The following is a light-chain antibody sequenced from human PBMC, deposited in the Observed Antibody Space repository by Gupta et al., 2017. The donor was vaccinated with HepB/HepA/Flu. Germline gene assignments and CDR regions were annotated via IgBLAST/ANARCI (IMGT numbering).Light chain of an antibody. J-gene: IGKJ1*01. V-gene: IGKV1-39*01. CDR3: QQSDSTLSWT. CDR2: AAS. Sequence: DIQMTQSPSSLSASVGDRVTITCRASQSISSSLNWYQQKPGKAPKLLIYAASSLQSGVPSRFSGSGSGTDFTLTISSLQPEDSATYYCQQSDSTLSWTFGQGTKVEIK. CDR1: QSISSS.